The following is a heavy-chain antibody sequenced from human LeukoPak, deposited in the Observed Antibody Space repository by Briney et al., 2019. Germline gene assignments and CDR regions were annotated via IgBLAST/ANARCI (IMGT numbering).Heavy chain of an antibody. CDR1: GGTFSSYA. CDR2: IVPIFGTA. CDR3: ARDRGYYYGSGSKYYFDY. V-gene: IGHV1-69*01. J-gene: IGHJ4*02. Sequence: SVKVSCKASGGTFSSYATSWVRQAPGQGLGWMGGIVPIFGTANYAQKFQGRVTITADESTSTAYMELSSLRSEDTAVYYCARDRGYYYGSGSKYYFDYWGQGTLVTVSS. D-gene: IGHD3-10*01.